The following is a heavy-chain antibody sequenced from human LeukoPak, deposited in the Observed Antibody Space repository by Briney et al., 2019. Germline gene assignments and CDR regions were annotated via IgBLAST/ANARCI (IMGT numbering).Heavy chain of an antibody. CDR1: GGSISSGSYY. V-gene: IGHV4-61*02. CDR2: IYTSGST. D-gene: IGHD3-3*01. CDR3: ARGGRIFGVADPLDY. Sequence: KPSETLSLTCTVSGGSISSGSYYWSWIRQPAGKGLEWIGRIYTSGSTNYNPSLKSRVTISVDTSKNQFSLKLSSVTAADTAVYYCARGGRIFGVADPLDYWGQGTLVTVSS. J-gene: IGHJ4*02.